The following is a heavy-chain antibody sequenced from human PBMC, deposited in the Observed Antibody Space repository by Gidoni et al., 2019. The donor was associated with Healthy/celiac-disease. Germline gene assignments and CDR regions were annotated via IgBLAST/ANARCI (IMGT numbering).Heavy chain of an antibody. CDR1: GFTFSSYG. J-gene: IGHJ4*02. D-gene: IGHD2-2*01. Sequence: QVQLVESGGGVVQPGRSLRLSCAASGFTFSSYGMHWVRQAPGKGLEWVAVIWYDGSNKYYADSVKGRFTIARDNSKNTLYLQMNSLRAEDTAVYYCARDGQDIVVVPASLAIDYWGQGTLVTVSS. CDR3: ARDGQDIVVVPASLAIDY. CDR2: IWYDGSNK. V-gene: IGHV3-33*01.